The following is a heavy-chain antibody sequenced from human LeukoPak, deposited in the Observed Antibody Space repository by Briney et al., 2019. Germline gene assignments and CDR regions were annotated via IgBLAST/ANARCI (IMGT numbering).Heavy chain of an antibody. Sequence: SETLSLTCTVSGGSISSYYWSWIRQPPGKGLEWIGYIYYSGSTNYNPSLKSRVTISVDTSKNQFSLKLTSVTPADTAVYYCAKTAKYYYGSETYYFFEYWGQGTLVTVSS. CDR3: AKTAKYYYGSETYYFFEY. V-gene: IGHV4-59*01. J-gene: IGHJ4*02. CDR2: IYYSGST. D-gene: IGHD3-10*01. CDR1: GGSISSYY.